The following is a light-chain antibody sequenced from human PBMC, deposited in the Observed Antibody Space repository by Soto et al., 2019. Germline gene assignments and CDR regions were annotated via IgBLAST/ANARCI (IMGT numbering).Light chain of an antibody. CDR1: SSDVGGSGL. CDR2: EGF. Sequence: QSALTQPASVSGSPAQSITISCTGSSSDVGGSGLVSWYQFHPGKAPKLLIFEGFKRPSGVSNRFSGSKSGSTASLTISGLQTEDEADYYCCSYAGSSWIFGGGTKLTVL. J-gene: IGLJ2*01. V-gene: IGLV2-23*01. CDR3: CSYAGSSWI.